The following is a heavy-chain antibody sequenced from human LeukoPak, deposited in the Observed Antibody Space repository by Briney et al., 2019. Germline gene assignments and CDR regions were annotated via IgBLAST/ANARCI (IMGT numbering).Heavy chain of an antibody. J-gene: IGHJ4*02. CDR2: IRYVGSNK. CDR1: GFTFSSYG. Sequence: GRCLRLSCAASGFTFSSYGIHWVRQAPGKWLEWVAFIRYVGSNKYYADSGKGRFTTSRDNSKNTLYLQMNSLRAEDTAVYYCAKDFDYYDSSGYYHGSHYFDYWGQGTLVTVSS. D-gene: IGHD3-22*01. V-gene: IGHV3-30*02. CDR3: AKDFDYYDSSGYYHGSHYFDY.